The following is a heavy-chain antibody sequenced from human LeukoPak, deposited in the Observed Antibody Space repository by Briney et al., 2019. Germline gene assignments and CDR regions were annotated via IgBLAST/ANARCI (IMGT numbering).Heavy chain of an antibody. J-gene: IGHJ4*02. CDR3: ARGQSRRITIFGVVTTRYYFDY. D-gene: IGHD3-3*01. CDR2: MNPNSGNT. CDR1: GYTFTSYD. V-gene: IGHV1-8*01. Sequence: ASVKVSCKASGYTFTSYDINGVRQATGQGLEWMGWMNPNSGNTGYAQKFQGRVTMTRNTSISTAYMELSSLRSEDTAVYYCARGQSRRITIFGVVTTRYYFDYWGQGTLVTVSS.